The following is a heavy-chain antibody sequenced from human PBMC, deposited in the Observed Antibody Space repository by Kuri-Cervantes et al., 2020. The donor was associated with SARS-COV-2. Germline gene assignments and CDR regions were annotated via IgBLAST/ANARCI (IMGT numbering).Heavy chain of an antibody. J-gene: IGHJ3*02. CDR2: IYISGST. V-gene: IGHV4-61*09. CDR1: GYSISSGYY. D-gene: IGHD1-26*01. CDR3: ARERRPIVGATMYDGFGI. Sequence: LRLSCTVSGYSISSGYYWGWIRQPAGKGLEWIGHIYISGSTDYNPSFKGRVTLSVDSSKNQFSLKLTSVTAADTAMYYCARERRPIVGATMYDGFGIWGQGTMVTVSS.